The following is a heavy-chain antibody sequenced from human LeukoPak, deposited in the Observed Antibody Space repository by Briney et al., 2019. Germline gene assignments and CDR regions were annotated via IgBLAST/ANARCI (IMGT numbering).Heavy chain of an antibody. CDR1: GYTFTSYD. V-gene: IGHV1-8*03. D-gene: IGHD2-2*01. J-gene: IGHJ5*02. Sequence: SVKVSYKASGYTFTSYDINWVRQATGQGLEWMEWMKPKSGNTGYAQKFQGRVTITRNTSISTAYMELSSLRSEDTAVYYCARERKGTCSSTSCSGWFDPWGQGTLVTVSS. CDR3: ARERKGTCSSTSCSGWFDP. CDR2: MKPKSGNT.